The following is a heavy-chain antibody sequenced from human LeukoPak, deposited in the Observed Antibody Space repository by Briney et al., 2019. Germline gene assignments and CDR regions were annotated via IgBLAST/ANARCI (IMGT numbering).Heavy chain of an antibody. Sequence: GGSLRLSCTASGFNFGSDAMHWVRQAPGKGLEWVAFIWSDGSNDHYADSVKGRFTISRDNSKNTVCLQMNSLRVEDTAVYYCARDPSGSGWSLSDWGQGTPVTVPS. J-gene: IGHJ4*02. CDR3: ARDPSGSGWSLSD. CDR2: IWSDGSND. CDR1: GFNFGSDA. D-gene: IGHD6-19*01. V-gene: IGHV3-33*01.